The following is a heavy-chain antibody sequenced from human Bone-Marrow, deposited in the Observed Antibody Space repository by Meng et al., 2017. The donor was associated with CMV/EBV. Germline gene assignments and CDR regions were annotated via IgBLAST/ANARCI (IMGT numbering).Heavy chain of an antibody. V-gene: IGHV1-18*01. Sequence: ASVKVSCKASGYTFNSYGISWVRQAPGQGLEWMGWISGYDGRTNYGQKFQGRVTMTTDTSTSTDYMELRSLRSDDTAVYYCVRSTSDKVRARLLDYWGQGTLVTVSS. CDR3: VRSTSDKVRARLLDY. CDR1: GYTFNSYG. CDR2: ISGYDGRT. D-gene: IGHD2-2*01. J-gene: IGHJ4*02.